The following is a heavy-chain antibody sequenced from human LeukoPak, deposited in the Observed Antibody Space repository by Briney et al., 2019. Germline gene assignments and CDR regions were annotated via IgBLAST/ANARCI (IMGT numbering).Heavy chain of an antibody. D-gene: IGHD6-13*01. Sequence: SVTVSCKASGGTFSSYAISWVRQAPGQGLEWMGRIIPILGIANYAQKFQGRVTITADKSTSTAYMELSSLRSEDTAVYYCASAHGGYSSSSGVDYWGQGTLVTVSS. V-gene: IGHV1-69*04. CDR3: ASAHGGYSSSSGVDY. J-gene: IGHJ4*02. CDR1: GGTFSSYA. CDR2: IIPILGIA.